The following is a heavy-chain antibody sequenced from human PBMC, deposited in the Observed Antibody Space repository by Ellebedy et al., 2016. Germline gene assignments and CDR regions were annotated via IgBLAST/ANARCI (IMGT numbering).Heavy chain of an antibody. D-gene: IGHD4-11*01. CDR1: GFTFSSYS. J-gene: IGHJ4*02. CDR3: ARDVLMTTVTTGGFDY. V-gene: IGHV3-21*01. CDR2: ISSSSSYI. Sequence: GGSLRLSCAASGFTFSSYSMNWVRQAPGKGLEWVSSISSSSSYIYYADSVKGRFTISRDNAKNSLFLQMNSLRAEDTAVYFFARDVLMTTVTTGGFDYWGQGTLVTVSS.